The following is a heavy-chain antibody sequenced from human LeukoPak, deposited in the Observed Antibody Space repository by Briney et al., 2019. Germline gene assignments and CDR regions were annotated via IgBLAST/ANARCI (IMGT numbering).Heavy chain of an antibody. Sequence: GEALKISCKGSGYSLTSYWIGWVRQVPGKGLEWMGIIYPGDSDTAYSPSFQGQVTVSADKSITTAYLQWSSLKAADTAMYYCAGRGRYSYGSYFDYWGEGTLVTVSS. CDR3: AGRGRYSYGSYFDY. V-gene: IGHV5-51*01. D-gene: IGHD5-18*01. CDR2: IYPGDSDT. CDR1: GYSLTSYW. J-gene: IGHJ4*02.